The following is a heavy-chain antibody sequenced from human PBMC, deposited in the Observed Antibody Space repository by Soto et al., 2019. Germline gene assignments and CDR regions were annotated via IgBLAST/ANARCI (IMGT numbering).Heavy chain of an antibody. Sequence: PSPTLSLTGAISGDSVSSNRAAWNCIRQSPSRGLEWLGRTYYRSKWYNDYAVSVKSRITINPDTSKNQFSLQLNSVTPEDTAVYYCARESQGGIAAAGYYYMDVWGNGTTVTVSS. CDR3: ARESQGGIAAAGYYYMDV. V-gene: IGHV6-1*01. D-gene: IGHD6-13*01. J-gene: IGHJ6*03. CDR2: TYYRSKWYN. CDR1: GDSVSSNRAA.